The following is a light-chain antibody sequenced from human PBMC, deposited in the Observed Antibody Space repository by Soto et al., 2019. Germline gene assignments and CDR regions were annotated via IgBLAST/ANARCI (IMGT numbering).Light chain of an antibody. CDR2: GAS. CDR3: QQRSDRPSIT. CDR1: QSVSRH. J-gene: IGKJ5*01. V-gene: IGKV3-11*01. Sequence: ELVCTQSPATLSLSPGERAPLSGRASQSVSRHLAWYQQKRGQAPTLLIYGASNRATGIPARFSGSGSGTDFTLTISRLETEDFAVYYCQQRSDRPSITFGQGTRVEIK.